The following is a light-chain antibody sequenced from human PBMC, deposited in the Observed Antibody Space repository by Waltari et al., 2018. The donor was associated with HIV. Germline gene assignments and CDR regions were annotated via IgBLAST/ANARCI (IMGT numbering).Light chain of an antibody. CDR2: EVS. CDR3: SSYAGSNNLV. V-gene: IGLV2-8*01. J-gene: IGLJ2*01. CDR1: RRDVGGYNS. Sequence: QSALTPPPSASGSPGPSVTLSCPGTRRDVGGYNSVSWYQQHPGKAPKLMIYEVSKRPSGVPDRFSGSKSGNTASLTVSGLQAEDEADYYCSSYAGSNNLVFGGGTKLTVL.